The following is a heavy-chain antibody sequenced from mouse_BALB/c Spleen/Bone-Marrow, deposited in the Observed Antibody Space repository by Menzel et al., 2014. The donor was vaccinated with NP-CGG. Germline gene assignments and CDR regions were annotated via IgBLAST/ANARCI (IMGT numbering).Heavy chain of an antibody. CDR1: GYTFTSYI. J-gene: IGHJ1*01. Sequence: VQLQQSGPELVQPGASVKMSCKASGYTFTSYIMQWVKQKPGQGLEWIGYINPYNDGTKYNEKFKGKATLTSDKSSSTAYMRLSILTSEDSAVYYCARFDGYYSLYFDVWGAGTTLTVSS. D-gene: IGHD2-3*01. CDR3: ARFDGYYSLYFDV. CDR2: INPYNDGT. V-gene: IGHV1-14*01.